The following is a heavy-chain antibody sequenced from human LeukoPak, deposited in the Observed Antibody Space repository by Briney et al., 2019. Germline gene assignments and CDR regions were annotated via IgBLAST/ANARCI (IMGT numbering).Heavy chain of an antibody. J-gene: IGHJ4*02. CDR3: AKDYVSGDGYWDFDY. D-gene: IGHD5-24*01. V-gene: IGHV3-30*02. CDR1: GFTFSSFG. CDR2: IRYDGTNK. Sequence: GGSLRLSCAASGFTFSSFGIHWVRQPPGKGLEWVAFIRYDGTNKYYADSVKGRFTISRDNSKNTLYLEMNSLRVEDTAVYYCAKDYVSGDGYWDFDYWGQGTLVTVSS.